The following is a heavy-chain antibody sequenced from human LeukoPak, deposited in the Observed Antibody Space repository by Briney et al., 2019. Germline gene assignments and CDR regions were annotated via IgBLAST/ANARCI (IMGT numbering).Heavy chain of an antibody. CDR1: GASISSGDYY. D-gene: IGHD6-19*01. CDR3: ARVPQWLAFDY. Sequence: SQTLSLACTVSGASISSGDYYWSWIRQPPGKGLECIGHIYYSGSTYYNPSLKSRVTISVDTSKNQFSLKLSSVTAADTAVYYYARVPQWLAFDYWGQGTLVTVSS. J-gene: IGHJ4*02. V-gene: IGHV4-30-4*01. CDR2: IYYSGST.